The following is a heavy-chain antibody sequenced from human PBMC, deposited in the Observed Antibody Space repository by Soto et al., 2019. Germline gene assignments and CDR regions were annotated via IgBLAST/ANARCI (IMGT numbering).Heavy chain of an antibody. CDR1: GGTFSSYA. V-gene: IGHV1-69*13. CDR2: IIPIFGTA. D-gene: IGHD5-18*01. J-gene: IGHJ6*02. CDR3: ARVLDTAMASYYYYGMDV. Sequence: SVKVSCKASGGTFSSYAISWVRQAPGQGLEWMGGIIPIFGTANYAQKFQGRVTITADESTSTAYMELSSLRSEDTAVYYCARVLDTAMASYYYYGMDVWGQGTTVTVSS.